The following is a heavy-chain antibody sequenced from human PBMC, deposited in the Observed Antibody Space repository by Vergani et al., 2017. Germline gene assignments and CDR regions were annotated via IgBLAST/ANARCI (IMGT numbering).Heavy chain of an antibody. Sequence: QVQLVQSGAEVKKPGASVKVSCKASGYTFTDYYMHWVRQAPGQGLEWMGWINPNSGGTNYAQKFQGRVTMTRDTSISTAYMELSNLRSEDTAVYYCARPHGDILPPDPRRLDYWGQGTLVTVSS. CDR3: ARPHGDILPPDPRRLDY. CDR1: GYTFTDYY. V-gene: IGHV1-2*02. J-gene: IGHJ4*02. CDR2: INPNSGGT.